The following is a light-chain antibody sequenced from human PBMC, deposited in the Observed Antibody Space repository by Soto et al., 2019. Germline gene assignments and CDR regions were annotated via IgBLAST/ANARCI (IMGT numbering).Light chain of an antibody. V-gene: IGKV1-6*01. J-gene: IGKJ1*01. Sequence: AIQMTQSPSSLSAFVGDRVTITCRASQDIRNELGWYQQKPGKAPKLLIYSASSLQSGVPSRFSGSGSGTHFTHTISSLQPEDFAAYYCLQDHNYPRTFGQGTKVEI. CDR2: SAS. CDR1: QDIRNE. CDR3: LQDHNYPRT.